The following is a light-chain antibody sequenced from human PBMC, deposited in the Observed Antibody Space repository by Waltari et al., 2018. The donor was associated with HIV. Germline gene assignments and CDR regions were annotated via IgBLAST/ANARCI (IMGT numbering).Light chain of an antibody. V-gene: IGLV2-14*01. J-gene: IGLJ3*02. CDR3: SSYTTRSTPDPNWV. CDR1: SRDVGDYNY. Sequence: QSALTQPASVSGSPGQSITISCTGTSRDVGDYNYFSWYQQHPGKAPKLMIFEVSNRPSWVSNRFSGSKSVNTASLTISGLQAEDEADYYCSSYTTRSTPDPNWVFGGGTKLTVL. CDR2: EVS.